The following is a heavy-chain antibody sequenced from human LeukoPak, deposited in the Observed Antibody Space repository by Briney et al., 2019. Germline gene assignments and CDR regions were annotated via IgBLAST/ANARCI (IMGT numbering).Heavy chain of an antibody. J-gene: IGHJ6*02. CDR1: GGSISSGDYY. V-gene: IGHV4-61*08. Sequence: SETLSLTCTVSGGSISSGDYYWSWIRQPPGKGLEWIGYIYYSGSTNYNPSLKSRVTISVDTSKNQFSLKLSSVTAADTAVYYCARQVSSSWTNYYGMDVWGQGTTVTVSS. CDR3: ARQVSSSWTNYYGMDV. D-gene: IGHD6-13*01. CDR2: IYYSGST.